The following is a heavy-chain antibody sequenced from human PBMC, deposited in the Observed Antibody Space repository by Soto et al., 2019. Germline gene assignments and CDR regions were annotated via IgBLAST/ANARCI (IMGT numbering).Heavy chain of an antibody. CDR2: VSGGSGVT. J-gene: IGHJ4*02. CDR3: AKWNGYGDF. V-gene: IGHV3-23*01. D-gene: IGHD1-1*01. CDR1: GFSFSTYG. Sequence: EVQLLESGGGLVQPGGSLRLSCAVSGFSFSTYGVTWVRQAPWKGLEWVCGVSGGSGVTHYADSVKGRFTITRDDSKNTVYLRMHSLRVEDMAVYYCAKWNGYGDFWRQGTLVTVSS.